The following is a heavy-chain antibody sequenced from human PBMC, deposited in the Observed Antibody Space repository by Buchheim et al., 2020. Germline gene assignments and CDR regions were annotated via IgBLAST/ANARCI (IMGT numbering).Heavy chain of an antibody. CDR2: INPSGGST. D-gene: IGHD6-19*01. CDR1: AYTFTSYY. J-gene: IGHJ4*02. CDR3: ARDPFGIAVAMYYFDY. Sequence: QVQLVQSGAEVKKPGASVKVSCKASAYTFTSYYMHWVRQSPGQGLEWMGIINPSGGSTRYAQKFQGIVTMTRDTSTSTVYMELSSLRSEDTAVYYCARDPFGIAVAMYYFDYWGQGTL. V-gene: IGHV1-46*03.